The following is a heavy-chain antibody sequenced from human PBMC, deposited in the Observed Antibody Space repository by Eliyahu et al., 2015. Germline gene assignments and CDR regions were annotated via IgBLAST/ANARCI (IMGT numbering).Heavy chain of an antibody. CDR3: ARGGTSFDWLLSGLAGAFDI. V-gene: IGHV4-59*01. J-gene: IGHJ3*02. CDR2: IYYSGST. Sequence: QVQLQESGPGLVKPSETLSLTCTVSGGPISXYYWSWIRQPPGKGLEWIGYIYYSGSTNYNPSLKSRVTISVDTSNNQFSLKLTSMTAADTAVYYCARGGTSFDWLLSGLAGAFDIWGQGTMVTVSS. D-gene: IGHD3-9*01. CDR1: GGPISXYY.